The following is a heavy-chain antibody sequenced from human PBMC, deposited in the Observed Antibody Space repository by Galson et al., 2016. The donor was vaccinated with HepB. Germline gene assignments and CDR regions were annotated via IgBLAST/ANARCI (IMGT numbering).Heavy chain of an antibody. D-gene: IGHD2-2*01. CDR2: LGVGGNT. V-gene: IGHV3-23*01. J-gene: IGHJ5*02. Sequence: SLRLSCAASGFTFSTYAMNWVRQAPGKGLEWVSALGVGGNTYYADSVKGRFTISKDNSRNTIYLQMNSLRADDTAIYYCARVVATWFDPWGQGTQVTVSP. CDR1: GFTFSTYA. CDR3: ARVVATWFDP.